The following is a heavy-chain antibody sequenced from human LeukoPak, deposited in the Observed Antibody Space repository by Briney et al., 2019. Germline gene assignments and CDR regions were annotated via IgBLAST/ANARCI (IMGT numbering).Heavy chain of an antibody. V-gene: IGHV4-59*01. D-gene: IGHD1-7*01. CDR2: IYYSGST. J-gene: IGHJ4*02. Sequence: SETLSLTCTVSGGSIGSYYWSWIRQSPGKGLEWIGYIYYSGSTNYNPSLKSRVTTSVDTSKNQFSLKLSSVTAADTAVYYCARGLELYYFDYWGQGTLVTVSS. CDR1: GGSIGSYY. CDR3: ARGLELYYFDY.